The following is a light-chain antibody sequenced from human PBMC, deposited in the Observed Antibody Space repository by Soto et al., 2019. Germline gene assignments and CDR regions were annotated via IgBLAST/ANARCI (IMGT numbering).Light chain of an antibody. V-gene: IGKV4-1*01. J-gene: IGKJ1*01. CDR2: WAS. CDR1: QSVLYSSNNKNY. CDR3: QQYYSTPWT. Sequence: DIVMTQSPDSLAVSLGERATINCKSSQSVLYSSNNKNYLAWYQQKPGQPPKLLIYWASTRESGVPDRFSGNGSGTDFPLTISSLQAEDVAVYYCQQYYSTPWTFGQGTKVEIK.